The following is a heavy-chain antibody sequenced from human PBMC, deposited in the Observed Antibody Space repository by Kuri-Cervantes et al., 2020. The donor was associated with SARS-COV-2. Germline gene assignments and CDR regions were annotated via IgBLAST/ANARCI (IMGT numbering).Heavy chain of an antibody. CDR1: GGSISSYY. V-gene: IGHV4-4*07. Sequence: SETLSLTCTVSGGSISSYYWSWIRQPAGKGLEWIGRIYTSGSTNYNPSLKSRVTMSVDTSKNQFSLKLSSVTATDTAAYYCARDRGSGWYYWFDPWGQGTLVTVSS. J-gene: IGHJ5*02. CDR2: IYTSGST. CDR3: ARDRGSGWYYWFDP. D-gene: IGHD6-19*01.